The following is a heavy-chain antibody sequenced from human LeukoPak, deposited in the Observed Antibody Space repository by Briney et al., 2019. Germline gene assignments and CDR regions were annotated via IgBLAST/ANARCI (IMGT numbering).Heavy chain of an antibody. D-gene: IGHD6-13*01. CDR2: IYYSGST. Sequence: ETLSLTCTVSGGSISSSSYYWGWIRQPPGKGLEWIGSIYYSGSTYYNPSLKSRVTISVDTSNNQFSLNLSSVTAADTAVYYCARPRYSSRSFDYWGQGTLVTVSS. J-gene: IGHJ4*02. V-gene: IGHV4-39*07. CDR1: GGSISSSSYY. CDR3: ARPRYSSRSFDY.